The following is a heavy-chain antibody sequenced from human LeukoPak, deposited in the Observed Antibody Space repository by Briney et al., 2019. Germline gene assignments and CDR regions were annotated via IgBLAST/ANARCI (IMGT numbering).Heavy chain of an antibody. J-gene: IGHJ4*02. CDR2: INQDGGEK. V-gene: IGHV3-7*01. D-gene: IGHD3-16*01. Sequence: GGSLRLSCAASAFTFSGSWMSWVRQAPGKGLEWVASINQDGGEKYSLDSVKGRFTISRDNTKSSLYLQMNSLRAEDTAMYYCARYRHLYYWGQGTLVTVSS. CDR3: ARYRHLYY. CDR1: AFTFSGSW.